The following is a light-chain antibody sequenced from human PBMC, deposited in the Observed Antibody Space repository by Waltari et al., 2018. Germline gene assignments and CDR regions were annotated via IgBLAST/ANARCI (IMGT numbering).Light chain of an antibody. CDR3: QERSNWPGGS. CDR2: DAS. V-gene: IGKV3-11*01. CDR1: QSVNTY. Sequence: IVLTQSPASLSLSPGESASLSCRASQSVNTYLAWYQQKPGQPPGLLIYDASTRATGVPARFVGSGSGTDFTLTITRLEPEDFAVYYCQERSNWPGGSFGGGTKVETK. J-gene: IGKJ4*01.